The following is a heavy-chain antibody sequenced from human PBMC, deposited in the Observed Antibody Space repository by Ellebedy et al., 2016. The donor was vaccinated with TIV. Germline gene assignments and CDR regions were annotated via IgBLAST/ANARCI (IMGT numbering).Heavy chain of an antibody. CDR1: GFTFSTYW. CDR3: AAARWELLG. V-gene: IGHV3-7*01. CDR2: VRQDENEI. J-gene: IGHJ4*02. Sequence: GGSLRLXXAASGFTFSTYWMSWVRQAPGKGLEWVANVRQDENEIHYVGSVKGRFTISRDNSKNTLHLQMNSLRPEDTAVYYCAAARWELLGWGQGTLVTVSS. D-gene: IGHD1-26*01.